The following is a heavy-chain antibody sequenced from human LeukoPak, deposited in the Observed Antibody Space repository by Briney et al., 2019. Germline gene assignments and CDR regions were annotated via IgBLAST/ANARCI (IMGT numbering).Heavy chain of an antibody. CDR1: GFTFSSYS. Sequence: PGGSLRLSCAASGFTFSSYSMNWVRQAPGKGLEWVSPISSSSSYIYYADSVKGRFTISRDNAKNSLYLQMNSLRAEDTAVYYCARARFETMVRGVIPHDYWGQGTLVTVSS. D-gene: IGHD3-10*01. CDR2: ISSSSSYI. J-gene: IGHJ4*02. CDR3: ARARFETMVRGVIPHDY. V-gene: IGHV3-21*01.